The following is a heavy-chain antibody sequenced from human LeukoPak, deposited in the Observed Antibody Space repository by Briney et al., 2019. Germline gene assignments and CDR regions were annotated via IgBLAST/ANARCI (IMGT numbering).Heavy chain of an antibody. CDR2: ISWNSGSI. CDR1: GFTFDDYA. Sequence: GGSLRLSCAASGFTFDDYAMHWVRQAPGKGLEWVSGISWNSGSIGYADSVKGRLTISRDNAKNSLYLQMNSLRAEDMALYYCAKDLTTSGSGYFDLWGRGTLVTVSS. J-gene: IGHJ2*01. V-gene: IGHV3-9*03. D-gene: IGHD4-17*01. CDR3: AKDLTTSGSGYFDL.